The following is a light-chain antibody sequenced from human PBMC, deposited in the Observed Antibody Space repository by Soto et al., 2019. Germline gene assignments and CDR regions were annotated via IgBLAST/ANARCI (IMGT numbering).Light chain of an antibody. CDR2: EGS. V-gene: IGLV2-23*01. J-gene: IGLJ1*01. CDR1: SSDVGSYNL. Sequence: QSALTQPASVSGSPGQPITISCTGTSSDVGSYNLVSWYQQHPGKAPKLMIYEGSKRPSGVSNRFSGSKSGNTASLTISGLQAKDEADYYCCSYAGSSTYVFGTGTKLTVL. CDR3: CSYAGSSTYV.